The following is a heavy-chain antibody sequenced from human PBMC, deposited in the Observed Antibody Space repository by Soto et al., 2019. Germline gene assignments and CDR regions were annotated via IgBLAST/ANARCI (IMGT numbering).Heavy chain of an antibody. D-gene: IGHD6-6*01. V-gene: IGHV3-48*02. CDR1: GIIFSTYN. CDR2: ISGSGTAI. Sequence: EVQLVESGGGLVQPGGSLRLSCAASGIIFSTYNMHWVRQAPGKGLEWVSYISGSGTAIHYADSGRGRFTISRDNGKNSLYLQMNGLRDEDTAVYYCARRTSGSFDFDSWGQGTLVTVSS. J-gene: IGHJ5*01. CDR3: ARRTSGSFDFDS.